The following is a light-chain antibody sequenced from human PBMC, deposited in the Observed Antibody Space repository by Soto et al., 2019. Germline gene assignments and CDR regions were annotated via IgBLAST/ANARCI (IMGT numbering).Light chain of an antibody. Sequence: DIPLTQSPSFLSASVGDRVTITCRASQGISSYLAWYQQKPGKAPKLLIYAASTLQSGVPSRFSGSGSGTEFTLTISSLQPEDFATYFCQQLNSSPFAFGPGTKVDI. CDR2: AAS. CDR3: QQLNSSPFA. J-gene: IGKJ3*01. CDR1: QGISSY. V-gene: IGKV1-9*01.